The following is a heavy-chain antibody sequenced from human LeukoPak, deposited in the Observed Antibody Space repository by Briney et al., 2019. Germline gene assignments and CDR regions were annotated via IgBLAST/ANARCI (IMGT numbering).Heavy chain of an antibody. V-gene: IGHV4-61*01. CDR1: DVSISSESYY. D-gene: IGHD1-7*01. Sequence: PSETLSLTCTVSDVSISSESYYWSWLRQPPGKGLEWIGYIYDSGNSNYTPSLKSRVTISVDTSKNQFSLKLTSVTAADTAVYYCARSGGTWIYNYWGQGTLVTVSS. J-gene: IGHJ4*02. CDR3: ARSGGTWIYNY. CDR2: IYDSGNS.